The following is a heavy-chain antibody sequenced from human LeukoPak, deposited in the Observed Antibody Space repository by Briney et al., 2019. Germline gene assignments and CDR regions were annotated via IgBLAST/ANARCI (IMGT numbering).Heavy chain of an antibody. J-gene: IGHJ4*02. Sequence: HAGGSLRLSCAASGFTFSSSAMSWVRQAPGKGLEWVSVISGSGGSTYYVDSVKGRFTISRDNAKNSLYLQMNSLRAEDTAVYYCARGPESGYDSESVFYWGQGTLVTVSS. CDR3: ARGPESGYDSESVFY. D-gene: IGHD5-12*01. V-gene: IGHV3-23*01. CDR2: ISGSGGST. CDR1: GFTFSSSA.